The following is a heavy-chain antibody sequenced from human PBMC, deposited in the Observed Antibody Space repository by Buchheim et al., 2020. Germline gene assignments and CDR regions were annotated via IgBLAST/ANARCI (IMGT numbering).Heavy chain of an antibody. J-gene: IGHJ4*02. D-gene: IGHD3-10*01. Sequence: QVQLQESGPGLVKPSETLSLTCTVSGGSISSYYWSWIRQPPGKGLEWIGYIYYSGSTKYSSSLKSRVTISVDTSKNQFSLKLTSVTAADTAVYYCARDSGGYSHAIDYWGQGTL. CDR2: IYYSGST. V-gene: IGHV4-59*01. CDR1: GGSISSYY. CDR3: ARDSGGYSHAIDY.